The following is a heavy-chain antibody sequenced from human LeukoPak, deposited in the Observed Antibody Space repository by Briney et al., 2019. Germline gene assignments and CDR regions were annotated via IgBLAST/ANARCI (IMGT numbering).Heavy chain of an antibody. Sequence: GGSLRLSCTASGFTFGDSAMNWVRQAPGKGREWVGFIRTKAYGGTTEYAASVKGRFTLSRDDSRSIAYLQMNSLKTEDTAVYYCTRDDSCSGGSCYSELVDYWGQGALVTVSS. CDR1: GFTFGDSA. CDR3: TRDDSCSGGSCYSELVDY. V-gene: IGHV3-49*04. J-gene: IGHJ4*02. CDR2: IRTKAYGGTT. D-gene: IGHD2-15*01.